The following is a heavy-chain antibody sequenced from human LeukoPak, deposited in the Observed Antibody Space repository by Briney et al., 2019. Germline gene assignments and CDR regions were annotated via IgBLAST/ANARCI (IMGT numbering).Heavy chain of an antibody. CDR3: ARDSHGDGIGR. CDR2: IYSGDYT. Sequence: GGSLRLSCAASGFTVSGNYMCWVRQAPGKGLEWVSVIYSGDYTYYADSVKGRFTISRDNFKNTLYLQMNSLRAEDTAVYYCARDSHGDGIGRWGQGNLVTVSS. CDR1: GFTVSGNY. J-gene: IGHJ4*02. V-gene: IGHV3-66*01. D-gene: IGHD4-17*01.